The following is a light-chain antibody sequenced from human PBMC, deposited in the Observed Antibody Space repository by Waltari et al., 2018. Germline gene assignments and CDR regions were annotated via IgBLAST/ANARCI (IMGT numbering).Light chain of an antibody. CDR3: QTGGHGTWV. Sequence: QLVLTQSPSASAPLGASVKLTCTLRRGHSSNVHAWHKKQPGKGPRYLMKVNSDGSHSKGDETPDRFSGSSSGTERYLTISNLQPEDEADYYCQTGGHGTWVFGGGTKVTVL. CDR2: VNSDGSH. J-gene: IGLJ3*02. V-gene: IGLV4-69*01. CDR1: RGHSSNV.